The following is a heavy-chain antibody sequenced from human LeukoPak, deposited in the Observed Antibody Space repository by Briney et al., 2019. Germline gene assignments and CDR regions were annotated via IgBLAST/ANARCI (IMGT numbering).Heavy chain of an antibody. D-gene: IGHD5/OR15-5a*01. CDR1: GFMFSDHA. CDR3: ARQMTSTRLFDS. Sequence: PGGSLRLSCVASGFMFSDHAFHWVRQSPDKGLEWVALIGSDGSKKYYADSVQGRFTVSRGNSKNTLFLQMNTLRADDTAVYFCARQMTSTRLFDSWGQGTLVTVSS. CDR2: IGSDGSKK. V-gene: IGHV3-30*04. J-gene: IGHJ4*02.